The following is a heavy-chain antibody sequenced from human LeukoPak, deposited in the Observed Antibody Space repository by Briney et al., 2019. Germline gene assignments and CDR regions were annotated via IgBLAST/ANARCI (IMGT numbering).Heavy chain of an antibody. V-gene: IGHV3-30*03. Sequence: GGSLRLSCAASGFTFSTYGMGWVRQAPGKGLEWVAIISYDGSNEYYADSVKGRFTISRDNSKNTLYLQMNSLRAEDTAVYYCASFITMVRTNWFDPWGQGTLVTVSS. CDR2: ISYDGSNE. CDR1: GFTFSTYG. CDR3: ASFITMVRTNWFDP. D-gene: IGHD3-10*01. J-gene: IGHJ5*02.